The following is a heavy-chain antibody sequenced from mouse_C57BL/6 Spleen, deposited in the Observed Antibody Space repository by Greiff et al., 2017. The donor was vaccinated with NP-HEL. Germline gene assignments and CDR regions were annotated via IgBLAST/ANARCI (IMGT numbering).Heavy chain of an antibody. CDR1: GYSFTSYY. V-gene: IGHV1-66*01. CDR2: IYPGSGNT. Sequence: VQLQESGPELVKPGASVKISCKASGYSFTSYYIHWVKQRPGQGLEWIGWIYPGSGNTKYNEKFKGKATLTADTSSSTAYMQLSSLTSEDSAVYYCARRELGLYFDVWGTGTTVTVSS. J-gene: IGHJ1*03. CDR3: ARRELGLYFDV. D-gene: IGHD4-1*01.